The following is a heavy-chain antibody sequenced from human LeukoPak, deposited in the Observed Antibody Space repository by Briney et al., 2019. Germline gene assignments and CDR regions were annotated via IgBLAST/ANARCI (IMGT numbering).Heavy chain of an antibody. CDR2: IYYSGST. CDR1: GGSFSGYY. D-gene: IGHD3-9*01. J-gene: IGHJ6*02. Sequence: SETLSLTCAVYGGSFSGYYWSWIRQPPGKGLEWIGYIYYSGSTNYNPSLKSRVTISVDTSKNQFSLKLSSVTAADTAVYYCAREVRYYDILTGWRYYGMDVWGQGTTVTVSS. V-gene: IGHV4-59*01. CDR3: AREVRYYDILTGWRYYGMDV.